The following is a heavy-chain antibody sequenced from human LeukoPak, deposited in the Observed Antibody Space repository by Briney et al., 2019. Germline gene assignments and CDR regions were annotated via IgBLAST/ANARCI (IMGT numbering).Heavy chain of an antibody. V-gene: IGHV1-69*01. J-gene: IGHJ4*02. CDR1: GGTFSSYA. CDR2: IIPIFGTA. CDR3: ARSEADIVATIVDY. Sequence: SVTVSCKASGGTFSSYAMSWVRQAPGQGLEWMGGIIPIFGTANYAQKLQGRVTITADESTSTAYMELSSLRSEDTAVYYCARSEADIVATIVDYWGQGTLVTVSS. D-gene: IGHD5-12*01.